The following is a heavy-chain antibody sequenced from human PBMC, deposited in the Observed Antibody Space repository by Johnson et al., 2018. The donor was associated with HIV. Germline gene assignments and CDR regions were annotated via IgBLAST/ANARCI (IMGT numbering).Heavy chain of an antibody. V-gene: IGHV3-23*04. CDR2: ISGSGVNS. D-gene: IGHD1-14*01. CDR1: QFIFSNYY. J-gene: IGHJ3*02. CDR3: ARDQGELRRTHAFDI. Sequence: VQLVESGGGLAKPAWSPRLSCAASQFIFSNYYMNCVRQAPGKGLEWVSTISGSGVNSQYADSVKGRFTISRDNSKNTLYLQMNSLRHEDTAVYYCARDQGELRRTHAFDIWGQGTMVTVSS.